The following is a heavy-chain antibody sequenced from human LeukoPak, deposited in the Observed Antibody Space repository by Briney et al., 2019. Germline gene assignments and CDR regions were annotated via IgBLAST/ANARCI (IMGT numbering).Heavy chain of an antibody. Sequence: SGGSLRLSCAASGFTFSSYAMSWVRQAPGKGLEWVSAISGSGGSTYYADSVKGRFTISRDNSKNTLYLQMNSLRAEDTAVYYCAKVWGLEGVVIMLFDYWGQGTLVTVSS. CDR1: GFTFSSYA. J-gene: IGHJ4*02. V-gene: IGHV3-23*01. CDR3: AKVWGLEGVVIMLFDY. CDR2: ISGSGGST. D-gene: IGHD3-3*01.